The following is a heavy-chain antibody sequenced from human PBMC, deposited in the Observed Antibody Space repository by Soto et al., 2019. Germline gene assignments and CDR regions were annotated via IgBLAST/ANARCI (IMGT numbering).Heavy chain of an antibody. CDR2: IIPILGIA. CDR1: GGTFSSYT. D-gene: IGHD2-15*01. J-gene: IGHJ6*02. V-gene: IGHV1-69*02. Sequence: QVQLVQSGAEVKKPGSSVKVSCKASGGTFSSYTISWVRQAPGQGLEWMGRIIPILGIANYAQKFQGRVTINADKSTSTAYMELSSLRSEDTAVYYCASGDCSGGSCTYYYGMDVWGQGTTVTVSS. CDR3: ASGDCSGGSCTYYYGMDV.